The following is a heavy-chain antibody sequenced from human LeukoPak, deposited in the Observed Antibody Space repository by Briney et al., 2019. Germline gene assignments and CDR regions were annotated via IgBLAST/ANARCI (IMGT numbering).Heavy chain of an antibody. D-gene: IGHD3-10*01. CDR2: ISWNSGYI. CDR3: AKVRMVRGINHFDD. CDR1: EFTFDDYA. J-gene: IGHJ4*02. V-gene: IGHV3-9*01. Sequence: GGSLRLSCAASEFTFDDYAMHWVRQAPGKGLEWVSGISWNSGYIDYADSVRGRFTISRDNAKNSLYLEMNSLRAEDTASYYCAKVRMVRGINHFDDWGQGTLVTVSS.